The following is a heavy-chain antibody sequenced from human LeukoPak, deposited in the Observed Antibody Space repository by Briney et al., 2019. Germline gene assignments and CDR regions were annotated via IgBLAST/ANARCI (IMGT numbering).Heavy chain of an antibody. CDR1: GGSISSSNW. J-gene: IGHJ6*03. D-gene: IGHD2-21*01. CDR3: ARIPRIYYYYYMDV. Sequence: PSGTLSLTCAVSGGSISSSNWWSWVRQPPGKGLEWIGEIYHSGSTNYNPSLKSRVTISVDTSKNQFSLKLSSVTAADTAVYYCARIPRIYYYYYMDVWGKGTTVTISS. CDR2: IYHSGST. V-gene: IGHV4-4*02.